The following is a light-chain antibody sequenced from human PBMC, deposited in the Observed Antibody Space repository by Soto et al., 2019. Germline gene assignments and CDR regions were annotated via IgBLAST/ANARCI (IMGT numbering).Light chain of an antibody. Sequence: EKVLTQSPGILSLSPGERATLSCRASQSVSSNYLAWFQQRPGQAPRFLIYVASTRATGIPDRFSGSGSGTDFTLTISGLVHEDFAMHYCKKYGSLPFTFGGGTKVDIK. CDR3: KKYGSLPFT. V-gene: IGKV3-20*01. J-gene: IGKJ4*01. CDR2: VAS. CDR1: QSVSSNY.